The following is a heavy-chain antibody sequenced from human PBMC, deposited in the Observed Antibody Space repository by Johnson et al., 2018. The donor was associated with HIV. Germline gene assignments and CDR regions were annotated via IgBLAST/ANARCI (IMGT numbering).Heavy chain of an antibody. CDR1: GFTFSSYG. CDR3: AKAPSPRGAFDI. CDR2: ISYDGSNK. V-gene: IGHV3-30*18. J-gene: IGHJ3*02. D-gene: IGHD3-10*01. Sequence: QVQLVESGGGLVQPGRSLRLSCAASGFTFSSYGMHWVRQAPGKGLEWVAVISYDGSNKYYADSVRGRCTISRDNGKNTLYLQMNSLRAEDTAVYYCAKAPSPRGAFDIWGQGTMVTVSS.